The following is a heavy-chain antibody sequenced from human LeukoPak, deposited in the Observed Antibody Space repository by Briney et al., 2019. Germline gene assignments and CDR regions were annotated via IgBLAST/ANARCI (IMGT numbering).Heavy chain of an antibody. V-gene: IGHV4-31*03. J-gene: IGHJ5*02. Sequence: SQTLSLTCTVFGGSISSGGYYWSWIRQHPGKGLEWIGYIYYSGSTYYNPSLKSRVTISVDTSKNQFSLKLSSVTAADTAVYYCARGASITIFGVVGRPRFDPWGQGTLVTVSS. CDR3: ARGASITIFGVVGRPRFDP. D-gene: IGHD3-3*01. CDR2: IYYSGST. CDR1: GGSISSGGYY.